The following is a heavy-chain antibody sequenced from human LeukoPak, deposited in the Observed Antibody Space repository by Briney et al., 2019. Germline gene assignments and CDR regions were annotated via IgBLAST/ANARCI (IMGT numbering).Heavy chain of an antibody. J-gene: IGHJ3*02. D-gene: IGHD3-10*01. CDR3: ARDPLDYYGSGSYAFDI. CDR2: IYYSGST. Sequence: PSETLSLTCTVSGGSISSGGYYWSWIRQPPGKGLEWIGYIYYSGSTNYNPSLKSRVTISVDTSKNQFSLKLSSVTAADTAVYYCARDPLDYYGSGSYAFDIWGQGTMVTVSS. V-gene: IGHV4-61*08. CDR1: GGSISSGGYY.